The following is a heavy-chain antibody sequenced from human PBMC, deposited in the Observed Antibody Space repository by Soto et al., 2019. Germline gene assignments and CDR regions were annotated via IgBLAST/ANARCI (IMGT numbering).Heavy chain of an antibody. CDR1: GFTFSTFW. J-gene: IGHJ6*02. D-gene: IGHD6-19*01. CDR3: ARGNNGWYSYYYAMDV. V-gene: IGHV3-7*03. CDR2: IKQDGSET. Sequence: DVHLVESGGGLVQPGGSLRPSCAASGFTFSTFWMTWVRQAPGKGLEWVANIKQDGSETYYVDSVKGRFTISRDNAKNSLYLQMNSLTAEDTAVYYCARGNNGWYSYYYAMDVWGQGTTVTVSS.